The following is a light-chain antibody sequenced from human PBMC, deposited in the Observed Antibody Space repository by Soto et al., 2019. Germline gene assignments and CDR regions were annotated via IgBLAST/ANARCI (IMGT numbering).Light chain of an antibody. CDR2: KAS. V-gene: IGKV1-5*03. J-gene: IGKJ4*01. Sequence: DIQMTQSPSTLSASVGDRVTITCRASQTISTWLAWYQQKPGKAPKLLIYKASSLESGVPSRFSGSGSGTEFTLTISSLQPDDLATYYCQQYNNYPRTFGGGTKVGIK. CDR1: QTISTW. CDR3: QQYNNYPRT.